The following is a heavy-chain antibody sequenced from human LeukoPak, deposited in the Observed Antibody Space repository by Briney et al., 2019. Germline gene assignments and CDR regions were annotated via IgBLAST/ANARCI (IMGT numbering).Heavy chain of an antibody. CDR3: ARDVGATGY. CDR2: ISGSSSYI. CDR1: GFTFSSYS. D-gene: IGHD1-26*01. Sequence: GGSLRLSCAASGFTFSSYSMNWARQAPGKGLEWVSSISGSSSYIYYADSVKGRFTISRDNAKNSLYLQMNSLRAEDTAVYYCARDVGATGYWGQGTLVTVSS. V-gene: IGHV3-21*01. J-gene: IGHJ4*02.